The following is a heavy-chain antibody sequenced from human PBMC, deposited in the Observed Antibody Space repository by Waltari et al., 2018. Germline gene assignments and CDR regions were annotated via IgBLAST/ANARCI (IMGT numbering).Heavy chain of an antibody. CDR1: GGSISSYY. J-gene: IGHJ4*02. CDR2: IYTSGST. Sequence: QVQLQESGPGLVKPSETLSLPCTVSGGSISSYYWTWIRQPAGKGLEWIGRIYTSGSTNYNPSLKSRVTMSVDTSKNQFSLKLSSVTAADTAVYYCARDLGATTRCGFDYWGQGTLVTVSS. D-gene: IGHD1-26*01. CDR3: ARDLGATTRCGFDY. V-gene: IGHV4-4*07.